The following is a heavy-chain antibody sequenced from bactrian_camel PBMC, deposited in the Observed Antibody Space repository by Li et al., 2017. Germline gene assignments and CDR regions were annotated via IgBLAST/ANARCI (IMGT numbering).Heavy chain of an antibody. CDR1: ESTFSNKC. D-gene: IGHD3*01. V-gene: IGHV3S1*01. CDR2: IVTADGSA. J-gene: IGHJ6*01. CDR3: ATTGDTKGWVCRPGALLFGY. Sequence: QVQLVESGGGSVQTGGSLRLSCRVAESTFSNKCMGWIRQAPGGDRMGVASIVTADGSAYYGDAVKGRFTISRDSGTDTMYLQMNNLQPEDTATYYCATTGDTKGWVCRPGALLFGYSGQGTQVTVS.